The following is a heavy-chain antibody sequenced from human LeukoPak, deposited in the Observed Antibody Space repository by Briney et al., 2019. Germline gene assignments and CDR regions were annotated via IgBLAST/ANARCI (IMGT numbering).Heavy chain of an antibody. D-gene: IGHD3-22*01. J-gene: IGHJ4*02. CDR3: ARGGSVGGSFDSSGYYPDY. V-gene: IGHV3-48*03. CDR2: ISSGGITI. Sequence: GGSLRLSCAASGFTFSSYEMNWVRQAPGKGLEWVSYISSGGITIQYADSAKGRFTITRDNAKNSLYLQMNSLRAEDTAVYYCARGGSVGGSFDSSGYYPDYWGQGTLVTVSS. CDR1: GFTFSSYE.